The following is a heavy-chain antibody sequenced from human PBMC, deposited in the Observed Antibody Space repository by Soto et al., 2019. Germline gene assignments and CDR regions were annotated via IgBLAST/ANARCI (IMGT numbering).Heavy chain of an antibody. CDR3: ARSRYNDY. D-gene: IGHD1-1*01. Sequence: EVQLMESGGGLVQPGGSLRLSCAASGFTFSTYSMNWVRQAPGKGLEWLSYISSSGSSISYRDSVKGRFTISRDNAKNSLYLQIDSLGAEDTAVYYCARSRYNDYWGQGTLVTVSS. CDR2: ISSSGSSI. J-gene: IGHJ4*02. V-gene: IGHV3-48*01. CDR1: GFTFSTYS.